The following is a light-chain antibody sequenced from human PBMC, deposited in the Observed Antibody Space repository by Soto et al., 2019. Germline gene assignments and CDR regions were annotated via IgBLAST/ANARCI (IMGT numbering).Light chain of an antibody. CDR1: QGISSY. Sequence: AIRMTQSPSSFSASTGDRVTITCRASQGISSYLAWYQQKPGKAPKLLIYAASTLQSGVPSRFSGSGSGTDFTLTISCLQSEDFGTYFCHNTFTPPVIFGGWPQADI. CDR3: HNTFTPPVI. J-gene: IGKJ4*01. V-gene: IGKV1-8*01. CDR2: AAS.